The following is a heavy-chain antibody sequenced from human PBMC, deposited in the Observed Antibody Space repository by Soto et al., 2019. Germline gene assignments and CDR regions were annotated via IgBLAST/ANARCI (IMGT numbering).Heavy chain of an antibody. CDR3: ARDLSSGGSCCNNWFDP. D-gene: IGHD2-15*01. V-gene: IGHV1-69*04. CDR1: GGTFSSYT. J-gene: IGHJ5*02. CDR2: IIPILGIA. Sequence: ASVKVSCKASGGTFSSYTISWVRQAPGQGLEWMGRIIPILGIANYAQKFQGRVTITADKSTSTAYMELSSLRSEDTAVYYCARDLSSGGSCCNNWFDPWGQGTLVTVSS.